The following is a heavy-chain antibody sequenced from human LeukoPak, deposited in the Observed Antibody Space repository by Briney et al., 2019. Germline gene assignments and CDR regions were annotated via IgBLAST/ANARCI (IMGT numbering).Heavy chain of an antibody. V-gene: IGHV3-48*03. J-gene: IGHJ5*02. D-gene: IGHD4-17*01. CDR2: ISSSGSTI. CDR3: ARDTNGDGWFDP. CDR1: GFTFSSYE. Sequence: GGSLRLSCAASGFTFSSYEMNWARQAPGKGLEWVSYISSSGSTIYYADSVKGRFTISRDNAKNSLYLQMNSLRAEDTSVYYCARDTNGDGWFDPWGQGTLVTVSS.